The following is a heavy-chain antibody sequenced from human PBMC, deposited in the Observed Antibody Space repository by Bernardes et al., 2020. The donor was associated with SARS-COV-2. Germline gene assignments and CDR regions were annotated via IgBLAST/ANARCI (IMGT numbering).Heavy chain of an antibody. V-gene: IGHV3-64D*06. CDR2: ISDNGGST. J-gene: IGHJ4*02. CDR3: VKERVSGWYDFDY. D-gene: IGHD6-19*01. CDR1: GFTLRGYA. Sequence: GGSLRLSCSASGFTLRGYAMHWVRQAPGKGLEYVSGISDNGGSTYYADSVNGRFTISRDNSKNTLYLQMSSLRADDTAMYYCVKERVSGWYDFDYWGQGTLVTVSS.